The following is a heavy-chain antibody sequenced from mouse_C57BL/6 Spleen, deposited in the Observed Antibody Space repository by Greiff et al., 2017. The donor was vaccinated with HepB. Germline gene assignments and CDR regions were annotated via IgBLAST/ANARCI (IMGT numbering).Heavy chain of an antibody. D-gene: IGHD1-1*01. Sequence: EVQLVESGPGLVKPSQSLSLTCSVTGYSITSGYYWNWIRQFPGNKLEWMGYISYDGSNNYNPSLKNRISITRDTSKNQFFLKLNSVTTEDTATYYCARRVTTVVEGGWYFDVWGTGTTVTVSS. V-gene: IGHV3-6*01. CDR1: GYSITSGYY. CDR3: ARRVTTVVEGGWYFDV. CDR2: ISYDGSN. J-gene: IGHJ1*03.